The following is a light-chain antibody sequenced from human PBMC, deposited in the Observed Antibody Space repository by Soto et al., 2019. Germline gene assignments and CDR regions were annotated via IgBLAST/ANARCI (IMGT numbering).Light chain of an antibody. J-gene: IGKJ4*01. CDR3: QQYGNSVT. CDR2: TAS. Sequence: GTLCLSPGEKKNLSCRASQSVSSNYLAWYQQKPGQAPRLLIYTASTRTFDVPDRFSGSGSRTDFTLTITRLQPEDFAVYYCQQYGNSVTFGGGTKVDIK. V-gene: IGKV3-20*01. CDR1: QSVSSNY.